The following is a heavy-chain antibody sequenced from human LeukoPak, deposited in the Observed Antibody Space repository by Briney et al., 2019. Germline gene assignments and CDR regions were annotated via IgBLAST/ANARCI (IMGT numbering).Heavy chain of an antibody. D-gene: IGHD3-22*01. Sequence: GGSLRLSCAASGFTFSSYAMSWVRQAPGKGLEWVSAISGSDGSTYYADSVKGRFTISKDNSKNTLYLQMNSLRAEDTAVYYCAKDGALPLIGDDYYDSSGYLDYWGQGTLVTVSS. CDR2: ISGSDGST. J-gene: IGHJ4*02. CDR3: AKDGALPLIGDDYYDSSGYLDY. V-gene: IGHV3-23*01. CDR1: GFTFSSYA.